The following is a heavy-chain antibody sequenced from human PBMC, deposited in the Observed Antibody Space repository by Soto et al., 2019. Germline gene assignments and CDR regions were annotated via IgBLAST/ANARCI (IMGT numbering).Heavy chain of an antibody. CDR1: GGSISSYY. CDR2: IYYSGST. CDR3: ARLGHMYYYDSSGYREYFQH. Sequence: SETLSLTCTVSGGSISSYYWSWIRQPPGKGLEWIGYIYYSGSTNYNPSLKSRVTISVDTSKNQFSLKLSSVTAADTAVYYCARLGHMYYYDSSGYREYFQHWGQGTLVTVS. V-gene: IGHV4-59*01. D-gene: IGHD3-22*01. J-gene: IGHJ1*01.